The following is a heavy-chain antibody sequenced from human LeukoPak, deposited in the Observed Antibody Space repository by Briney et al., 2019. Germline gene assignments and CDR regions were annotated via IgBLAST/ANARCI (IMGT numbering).Heavy chain of an antibody. Sequence: PGGSLRLSCAASGFTFSNYAMNWVRQAPGRGLEWVSVISSSDGSTNYADSVKGRFTISRDNSKNTLYLQMNSLRAEDTAVYYCAREIKSIVGATKDYWGQGTLVTVSS. CDR2: ISSSDGST. V-gene: IGHV3-23*01. CDR3: AREIKSIVGATKDY. J-gene: IGHJ4*02. D-gene: IGHD1-26*01. CDR1: GFTFSNYA.